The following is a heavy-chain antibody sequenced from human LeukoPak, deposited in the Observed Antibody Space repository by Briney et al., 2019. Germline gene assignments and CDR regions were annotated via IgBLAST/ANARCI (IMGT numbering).Heavy chain of an antibody. J-gene: IGHJ5*02. CDR2: INPNSGGT. V-gene: IGHV1-2*02. Sequence: VASVKVSCKGSGYTFTGYYMHWVRQAPGQGLEWMGWINPNSGGTNYAQKFQGRVTMTRDTSISTAYMELSRLRSDDTAVYYCARDLGYSGYDCLGSWGQGTLVTVSS. D-gene: IGHD5-12*01. CDR3: ARDLGYSGYDCLGS. CDR1: GYTFTGYY.